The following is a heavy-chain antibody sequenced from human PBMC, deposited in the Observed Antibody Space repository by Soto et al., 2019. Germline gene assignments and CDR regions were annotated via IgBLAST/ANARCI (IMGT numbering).Heavy chain of an antibody. CDR2: ISGSGGST. CDR1: GCTFGSYA. Sequence: PGGSLRLSCAASGCTFGSYARSWVRQAPGKGLEWVSAISGSGGSTYYADSVKGRFTISRDNSKNTLYLQMNSLRAEDTAVYYCAKDNEDFWSGYHDYWGQGTLVTVSS. J-gene: IGHJ4*02. D-gene: IGHD3-3*01. CDR3: AKDNEDFWSGYHDY. V-gene: IGHV3-23*01.